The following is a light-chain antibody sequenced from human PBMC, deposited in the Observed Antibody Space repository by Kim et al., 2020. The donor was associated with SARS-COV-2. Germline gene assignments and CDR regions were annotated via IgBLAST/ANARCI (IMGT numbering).Light chain of an antibody. J-gene: IGKJ1*01. CDR2: DAS. CDR1: QGVSNY. V-gene: IGKV3-11*01. CDR3: NHSTSWPGT. Sequence: EIVLTQSPATLSLSPGDRATLSCRASQGVSNYLAWYQQKPGQAPRLLISDASNRATGIPARFSGSGSGTDFTLTISSVEPEDFTFYYCNHSTSWPGTFGQGSKMDIK.